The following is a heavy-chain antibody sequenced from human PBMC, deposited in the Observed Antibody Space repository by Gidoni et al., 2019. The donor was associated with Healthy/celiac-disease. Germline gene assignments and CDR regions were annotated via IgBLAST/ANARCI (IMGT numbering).Heavy chain of an antibody. Sequence: QLQLQESGPGLVKPSETLSLTCTCSGGSISSSSYYWYWIRQPPGKGLEWIGSIYYSGSTYYNPSLKSRVPISVDTSKNQFSLKLSSVTAADAAVYYCARLYGVTMVRGVILYPWGQGTLVTVSS. CDR2: IYYSGST. CDR1: GGSISSSSYY. CDR3: ARLYGVTMVRGVILYP. J-gene: IGHJ5*02. D-gene: IGHD3-10*01. V-gene: IGHV4-39*01.